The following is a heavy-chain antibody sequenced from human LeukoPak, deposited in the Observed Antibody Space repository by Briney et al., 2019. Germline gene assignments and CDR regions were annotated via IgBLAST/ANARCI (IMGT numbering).Heavy chain of an antibody. Sequence: ASVKVSCKASGGTFISYAISWVRQAPGRGLEWMGRIIPILGIANYAQKFQGRVTITADKSTSPAYLELSSLRSEDTAVYYCARREGVMVPGGDAFDIWGQGTMVTVSS. D-gene: IGHD1-26*01. CDR2: IIPILGIA. CDR1: GGTFISYA. CDR3: ARREGVMVPGGDAFDI. J-gene: IGHJ3*02. V-gene: IGHV1-69*04.